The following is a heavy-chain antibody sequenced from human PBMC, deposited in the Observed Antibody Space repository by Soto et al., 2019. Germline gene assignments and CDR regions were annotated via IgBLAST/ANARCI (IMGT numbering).Heavy chain of an antibody. CDR3: ARLPGITMVRGVIKNYYGMDV. J-gene: IGHJ6*02. CDR1: GYSFTSYW. V-gene: IGHV5-51*01. CDR2: IYPGDSDT. Sequence: PGESLKISCKGSGYSFTSYWIGWVRQMPGKGLEWMGIIYPGDSDTRYSPSFQGQVTISADKSISTAYLQWSSLKASDTAMYYWARLPGITMVRGVIKNYYGMDVWGQGTTVTVSS. D-gene: IGHD3-10*01.